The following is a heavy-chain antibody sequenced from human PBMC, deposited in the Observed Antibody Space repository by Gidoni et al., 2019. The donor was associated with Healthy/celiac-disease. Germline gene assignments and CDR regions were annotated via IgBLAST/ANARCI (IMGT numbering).Heavy chain of an antibody. CDR1: GGSFSGYY. V-gene: IGHV4-34*01. CDR3: AREAYGGNGHFQH. Sequence: QVQLQQWGAGLLKPSETLSLTCAVYGGSFSGYYWSWIRQPPGKGLEWIGEINHSGSTNYNPSLKSRVTISVDTSKNQFSLKLSSVTAADTAVYYCAREAYGGNGHFQHWGQGTLVTVSS. CDR2: INHSGST. D-gene: IGHD4-17*01. J-gene: IGHJ1*01.